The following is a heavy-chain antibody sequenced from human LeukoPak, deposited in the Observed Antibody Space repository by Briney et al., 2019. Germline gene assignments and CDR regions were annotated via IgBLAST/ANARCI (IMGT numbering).Heavy chain of an antibody. Sequence: PGGSLRLSCAASGFTFSNYWMSWVRQAPGKGLEWVANIKQDGSEKYYVDSVKGRFTISRDNAKNTLYLQMNSLGAEDTAVYSCARGPYCKGVSCSDYFDYWGQGTLVTVSS. J-gene: IGHJ4*02. CDR2: IKQDGSEK. D-gene: IGHD2/OR15-2a*01. V-gene: IGHV3-7*01. CDR1: GFTFSNYW. CDR3: ARGPYCKGVSCSDYFDY.